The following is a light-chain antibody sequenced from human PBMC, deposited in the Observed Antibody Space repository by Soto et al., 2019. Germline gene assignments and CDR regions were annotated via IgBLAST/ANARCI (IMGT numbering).Light chain of an antibody. CDR1: SSDVGGYNY. Sequence: QSALTQPASVSGSPGQSITISCTGTSSDVGGYNYVSWYQLHPGKPPKLMIYDVSIRPSGVSNRFSGSKSGNTASLTISGLQAEDETVYYCSSYTSSSSVVFGGGTQLTVL. J-gene: IGLJ2*01. CDR3: SSYTSSSSVV. V-gene: IGLV2-14*03. CDR2: DVS.